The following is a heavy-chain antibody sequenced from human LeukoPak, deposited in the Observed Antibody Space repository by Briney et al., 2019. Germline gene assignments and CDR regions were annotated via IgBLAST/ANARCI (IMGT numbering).Heavy chain of an antibody. CDR1: GYSISSGYY. CDR3: ARAPIWFGELLNNWFDP. J-gene: IGHJ5*02. Sequence: SETLSLTCTVSGYSISSGYYWGWIRQPPGKGLEWIGSIYHSGSTYYNPSLKSRVTISVDTSKNQFSLKLSSVTAADTAVYYCARAPIWFGELLNNWFDPWGQGTLVTVSS. D-gene: IGHD3-10*01. CDR2: IYHSGST. V-gene: IGHV4-38-2*02.